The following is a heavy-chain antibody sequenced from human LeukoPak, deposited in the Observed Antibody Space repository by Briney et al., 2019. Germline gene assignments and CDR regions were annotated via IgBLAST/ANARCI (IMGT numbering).Heavy chain of an antibody. CDR1: GGSISSGGYY. D-gene: IGHD1-1*01. Sequence: SETLSLTCTVSGGSISSGGYYWSWIRQHPGKGLEWIGYIYYSGSTYYNPSLKSRVTISVDTSKNQFSLKLSSVTAADTAVYYCARDLEEIDAFDIWGQGTMVTVSS. J-gene: IGHJ3*02. CDR2: IYYSGST. V-gene: IGHV4-31*03. CDR3: ARDLEEIDAFDI.